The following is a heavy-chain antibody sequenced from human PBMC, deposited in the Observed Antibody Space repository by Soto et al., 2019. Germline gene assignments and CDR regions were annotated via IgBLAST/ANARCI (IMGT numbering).Heavy chain of an antibody. D-gene: IGHD6-19*01. Sequence: SETLSLTCTVSGYSISSGSYWGWIRQPPGKGPEWIASIYHGGTTFYNPSLKSRVTVSVDKSNNQFSLKLRSVTAADTAVYYCAKAHVMVMAGSTFDYWGHGTLVTVSS. CDR2: IYHGGTT. V-gene: IGHV4-38-2*02. CDR1: GYSISSGSY. J-gene: IGHJ4*01. CDR3: AKAHVMVMAGSTFDY.